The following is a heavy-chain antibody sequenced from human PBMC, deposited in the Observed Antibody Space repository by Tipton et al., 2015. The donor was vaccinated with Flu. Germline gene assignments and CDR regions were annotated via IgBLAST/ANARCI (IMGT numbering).Heavy chain of an antibody. CDR1: GFIFSTYG. D-gene: IGHD2-8*02. CDR2: IWYDGSNK. CDR3: ARTRGGYCTATACFADYFDS. V-gene: IGHV3-33*01. Sequence: SLRLSCAASGFIFSTYGMHWVRQAPGKGLEWVAVIWYDGSNKYYADSVKGRFTISRDNSKNTVYLQMNSLRAEDTAVYYCARTRGGYCTATACFADYFDSRGPGAPVTVSS. J-gene: IGHJ4*02.